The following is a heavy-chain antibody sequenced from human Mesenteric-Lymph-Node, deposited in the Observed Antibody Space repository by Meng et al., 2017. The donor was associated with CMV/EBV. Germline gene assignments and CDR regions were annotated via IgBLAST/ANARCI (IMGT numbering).Heavy chain of an antibody. Sequence: ASVQVSCKASGYTFTSYYINWVRQATGQGLEWMGWMNPNSGNTGYAQKFQGRVTMTRNTSISTAYMELSSLRSEDTAVYYCARVSSSTSGFFTLLWFDPWGQGTLVTVSS. CDR2: MNPNSGNT. J-gene: IGHJ5*02. CDR1: GYTFTSYY. V-gene: IGHV1-8*01. CDR3: ARVSSSTSGFFTLLWFDP. D-gene: IGHD2-2*01.